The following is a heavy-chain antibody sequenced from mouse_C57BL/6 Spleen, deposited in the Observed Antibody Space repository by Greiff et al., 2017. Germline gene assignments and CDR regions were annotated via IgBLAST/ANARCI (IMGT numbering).Heavy chain of an antibody. J-gene: IGHJ4*01. CDR1: GFTFSGYY. CDR2: IHYDGSST. Sequence: EVKLVESEGGLVQPGSSMKLSCTASGFTFSGYYMAWVRQVPEKGLEWVANIHYDGSSTYYLDSLKSSFIISRDNAKSILYLQMSSLKSEDTATXYRAREGWHGYDMDYWGQGTSVTVSS. V-gene: IGHV5-16*01. D-gene: IGHD3-3*01. CDR3: AREGWHGYDMDY.